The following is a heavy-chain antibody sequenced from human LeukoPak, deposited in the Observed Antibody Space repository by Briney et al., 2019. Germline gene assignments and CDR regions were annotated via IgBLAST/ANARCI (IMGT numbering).Heavy chain of an antibody. D-gene: IGHD3-9*01. J-gene: IGHJ4*02. Sequence: PSQTLSLTCTVSGGSISSPGYYWSWIRQHPEKGLEWIGYVYFSGSSYFNPSLKSRVTISFDTSNNQFFMSLNSVTAADTAVYYCARDSAGIQWYYDILTGYYNGGFDYWGQETLVTVPS. CDR3: ARDSAGIQWYYDILTGYYNGGFDY. V-gene: IGHV4-31*02. CDR1: GGSISSPGYY. CDR2: VYFSGSS.